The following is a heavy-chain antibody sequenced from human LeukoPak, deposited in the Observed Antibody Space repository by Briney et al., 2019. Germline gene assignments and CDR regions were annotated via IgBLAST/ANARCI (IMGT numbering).Heavy chain of an antibody. Sequence: PGGSLRLSCAASGFTVSSNYMSWVRQAPGKGLEWVSVIYSGGSTYYADSVKGRFTISRDNSKNTLYLQMNSLGAEDTAVYYCAWRGSGSGSYYKEYWGQGTLVTVSS. CDR3: AWRGSGSGSYYKEY. CDR1: GFTVSSNY. CDR2: IYSGGST. V-gene: IGHV3-53*01. D-gene: IGHD3-10*01. J-gene: IGHJ4*02.